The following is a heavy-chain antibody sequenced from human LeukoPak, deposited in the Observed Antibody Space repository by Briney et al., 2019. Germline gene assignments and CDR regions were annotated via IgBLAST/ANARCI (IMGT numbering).Heavy chain of an antibody. Sequence: ASVKVSCKASGYTFTSCGISWVRQAPGQGLEWVGWISAYNGNTNYAQKLQGRVTMTTDTSTSTAYMELRSLRSDDTAVYYCARDHPLYCSSTSCYSPLRSHYYYYGMDVWGQGTTVTVSS. CDR2: ISAYNGNT. D-gene: IGHD2-2*01. CDR3: ARDHPLYCSSTSCYSPLRSHYYYYGMDV. J-gene: IGHJ6*02. CDR1: GYTFTSCG. V-gene: IGHV1-18*01.